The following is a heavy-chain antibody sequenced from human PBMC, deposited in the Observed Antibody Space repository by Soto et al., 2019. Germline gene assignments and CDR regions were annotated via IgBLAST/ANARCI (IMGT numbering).Heavy chain of an antibody. Sequence: GASVKVSCKASGYTFTGYYMHWVRQAPGQGLEWMGWINPNSGGTNYAQKFQGWVTMTRDTSISTAYMELSRLRSDDTAVYYCARGAAVLNDVIFADYWGQGTLVTVSS. J-gene: IGHJ4*02. V-gene: IGHV1-2*04. CDR2: INPNSGGT. CDR3: ARGAAVLNDVIFADY. D-gene: IGHD3-9*01. CDR1: GYTFTGYY.